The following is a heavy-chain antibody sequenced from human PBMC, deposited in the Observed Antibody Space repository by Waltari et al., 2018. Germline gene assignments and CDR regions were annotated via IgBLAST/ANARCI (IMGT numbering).Heavy chain of an antibody. V-gene: IGHV1-69*13. D-gene: IGHD6-19*01. CDR1: GGTFSSYA. CDR3: ARDLGYSSGWSGWFDP. CDR2: IIPIFGTA. J-gene: IGHJ5*02. Sequence: QVQLVQSGAEVKKPGSSVKVSCKASGGTFSSYAISWVRQDPGQGLEWMGWIIPIFGTANYAQKFQGRVTITADESTSTAYMELSSLRSEDTAVYDCARDLGYSSGWSGWFDPWGQGTLVTVSS.